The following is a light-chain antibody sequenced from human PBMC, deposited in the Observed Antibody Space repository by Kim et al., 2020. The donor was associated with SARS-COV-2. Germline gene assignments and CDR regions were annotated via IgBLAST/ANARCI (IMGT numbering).Light chain of an antibody. CDR2: WAS. V-gene: IGKV4-1*01. CDR3: QQYYPTPLP. CDR1: QTILYSSNNKNC. J-gene: IGKJ4*01. Sequence: DIVMTQSPDSLAVSLGERATINCKSSQTILYSSNNKNCLAWYQQKPGQPPKLLIYWASTRESGVPDRFSGSGSGTDFTLTISSLQAEDVAVYYCQQYYPTPLPFGGGTQVDI.